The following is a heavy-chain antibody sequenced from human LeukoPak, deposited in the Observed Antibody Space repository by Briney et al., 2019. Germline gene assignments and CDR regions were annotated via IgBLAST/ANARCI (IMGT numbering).Heavy chain of an antibody. CDR1: GFTFSSYA. J-gene: IGHJ5*02. CDR3: AKNLYSNYANWFDP. V-gene: IGHV3-23*01. D-gene: IGHD4-11*01. CDR2: ISGSGGST. Sequence: GGSLSLSCAASGFTFSSYAMSWVRQAPGKGLEWVSAISGSGGSTYYADSVKGRFTISRDNSKNTLYLQMNSLRAEDTAVYYCAKNLYSNYANWFDPWGQGTLVTVSS.